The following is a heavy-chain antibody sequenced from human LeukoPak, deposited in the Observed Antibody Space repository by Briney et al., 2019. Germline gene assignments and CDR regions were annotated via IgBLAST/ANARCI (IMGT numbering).Heavy chain of an antibody. CDR2: IYLDGSET. CDR3: ARGHYGMDV. Sequence: GGTLRLSCAASGFTFSHHWLTWVRQGPGKGPELVANIYLDGSETNYLDSVKGRFTISRDHAKNSLYLQMNSLRAEDTAVYYCARGHYGMDVWSQGTTVTVSS. J-gene: IGHJ6*02. V-gene: IGHV3-7*04. CDR1: GFTFSHHW.